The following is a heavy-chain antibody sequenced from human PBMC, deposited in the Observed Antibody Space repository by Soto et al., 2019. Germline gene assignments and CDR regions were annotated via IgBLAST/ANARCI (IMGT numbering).Heavy chain of an antibody. D-gene: IGHD2-15*01. V-gene: IGHV4-39*07. CDR2: IYYSGST. Sequence: TLSLTCTVSGGSISSSSYYWGWIRQPPGKGLEWIGSIYYSGSTYYNPSLKSRVTISVDTSKNQFSLRLRSVSAADMAVYFCARALLLDSDYWGQGALVTVSS. CDR3: ARALLLDSDY. CDR1: GGSISSSSYY. J-gene: IGHJ4*02.